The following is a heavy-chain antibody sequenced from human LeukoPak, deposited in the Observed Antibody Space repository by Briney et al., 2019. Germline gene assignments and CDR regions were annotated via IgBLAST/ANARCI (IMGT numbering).Heavy chain of an antibody. CDR3: ASASLRYFDWFLVDY. J-gene: IGHJ4*02. CDR1: GGSTSSYY. CDR2: IYYSGST. Sequence: PSQTLSLTCTVSGGSTSSYYWSWIRQPPGKGLEWIGYIYYSGSTNYNPSLKSRVTISVDTSKNQFSLKLSSVTAADTAVYYCASASLRYFDWFLVDYWGQGTLVTVSS. D-gene: IGHD3-9*01. V-gene: IGHV4-59*01.